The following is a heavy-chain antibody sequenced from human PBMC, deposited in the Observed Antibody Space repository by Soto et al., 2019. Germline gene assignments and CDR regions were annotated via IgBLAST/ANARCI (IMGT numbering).Heavy chain of an antibody. CDR1: GGSISSGCYS. CDR3: ARVPGP. CDR2: IYHSGST. Sequence: QLQLQESGSGLVKPSQTLSLTRAVSGGSISSGCYSWSWIRQPPGKGLEWIGYIYHSGSTYYNQSLKSRVTISVVRANNQFSLKQISVTAVDTAVYYCARVPGPWGQGTLVTASS. J-gene: IGHJ5*02. V-gene: IGHV4-30-2*01.